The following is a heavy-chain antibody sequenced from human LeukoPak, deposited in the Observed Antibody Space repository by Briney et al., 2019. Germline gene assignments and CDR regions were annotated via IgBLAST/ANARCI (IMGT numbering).Heavy chain of an antibody. CDR1: GGSISSSSYY. V-gene: IGHV4-39*07. D-gene: IGHD2-8*02. CDR3: ATWGVLRGAFDI. CDR2: IYYSGST. Sequence: SETLSLTCTVSGGSISSSSYYWGWIRQPPGKGLEWIGSIYYSGSTYYNPSLKSRVTISVDRSKNQFSLKLSSATAADTAVYYCATWGVLRGAFDIWGQGTMVTVSS. J-gene: IGHJ3*02.